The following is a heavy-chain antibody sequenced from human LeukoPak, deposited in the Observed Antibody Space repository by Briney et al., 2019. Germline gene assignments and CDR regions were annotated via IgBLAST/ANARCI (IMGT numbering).Heavy chain of an antibody. J-gene: IGHJ4*02. CDR3: ARGSDYDILTGYYPLRY. Sequence: SETLSLTCAVYGGSFSGCYWSWIRQPPGKGLEWIGEINHSGSTNYNPSLKSRVTISVDTSKNQFSLKLSSVTAADTAVYYCARGSDYDILTGYYPLRYWGQGTLVTVSS. V-gene: IGHV4-34*01. CDR1: GGSFSGCY. CDR2: INHSGST. D-gene: IGHD3-9*01.